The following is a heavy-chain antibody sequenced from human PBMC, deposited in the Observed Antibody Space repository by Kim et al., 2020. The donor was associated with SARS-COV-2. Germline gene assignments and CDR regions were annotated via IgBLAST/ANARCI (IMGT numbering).Heavy chain of an antibody. J-gene: IGHJ5*02. CDR2: ISSSGSTI. V-gene: IGHV3-11*01. CDR3: ARDRPYGSGSPWFDP. CDR1: GFTFSDYY. D-gene: IGHD3-10*01. Sequence: GESLRLSCAASGFTFSDYYMSWIRQAPGKGLEWVSYISSSGSTIYYADSVKGRFTISRDNAKNSLYLQMNSLRAEDTAVYYCARDRPYGSGSPWFDPWGQGTLVTVSS.